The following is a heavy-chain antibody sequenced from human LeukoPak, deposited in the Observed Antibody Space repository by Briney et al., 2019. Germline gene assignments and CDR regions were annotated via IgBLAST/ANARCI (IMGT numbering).Heavy chain of an antibody. CDR1: GFTFTNYA. CDR2: ISDRGDRQ. D-gene: IGHD6-25*01. J-gene: IGHJ4*02. CDR3: AKGSAAGRPYYFDY. V-gene: IGHV3-23*01. Sequence: GGSLRLSCAASGFTFTNYAMSWVRQAPGKGLEWVSAISDRGDRQYHADSVKGRFTISKDSSKTILYLQMNSLRAEDAAVYFCAKGSAAGRPYYFDYWGQGTLVTVSS.